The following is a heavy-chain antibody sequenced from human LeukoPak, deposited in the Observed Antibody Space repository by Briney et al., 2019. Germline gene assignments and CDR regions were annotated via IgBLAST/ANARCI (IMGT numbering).Heavy chain of an antibody. Sequence: PSETLSLTCTVSGGSISSGGYYWSWIRQPPGKGLEWIGYIYHSGSTYYNPSLKSRVTISVDRSKNQFSLKLSSVTAADTAVYYCARDGGLGKALDYWGQGTLVTVSS. V-gene: IGHV4-30-2*01. CDR3: ARDGGLGKALDY. CDR2: IYHSGST. J-gene: IGHJ4*02. D-gene: IGHD7-27*01. CDR1: GGSISSGGYY.